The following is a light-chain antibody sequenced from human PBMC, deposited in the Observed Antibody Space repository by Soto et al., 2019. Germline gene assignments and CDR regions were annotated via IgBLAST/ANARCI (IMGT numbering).Light chain of an antibody. CDR1: QSISNF. J-gene: IGKJ5*01. CDR2: DAS. CDR3: QQRSNWPF. V-gene: IGKV3-11*01. Sequence: KQSAAAVSLTTGERATLSCRASQSISNFLAWYQQKPGQAPRLLIYDASKRATDIPDRFSGSGSGTDFTLTISSLEPEDFAVYYCQQRSNWPFFGQGTRLEI.